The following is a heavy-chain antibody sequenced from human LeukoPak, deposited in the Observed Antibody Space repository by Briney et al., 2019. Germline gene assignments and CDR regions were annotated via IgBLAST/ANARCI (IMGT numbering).Heavy chain of an antibody. J-gene: IGHJ4*02. CDR2: MKPDASHI. CDR1: GFSFSNFW. CDR3: VRDSRTYGYF. D-gene: IGHD3-10*01. V-gene: IGHV3-7*01. Sequence: GGFLRLSCAASGFSFSNFWMAWVRQRPGEGLEWVANMKPDASHISYVDSVEGRFTISRDNAKNSLYLQMDSLRAEDTAVYYCVRDSRTYGYFWGRGTLVTVSS.